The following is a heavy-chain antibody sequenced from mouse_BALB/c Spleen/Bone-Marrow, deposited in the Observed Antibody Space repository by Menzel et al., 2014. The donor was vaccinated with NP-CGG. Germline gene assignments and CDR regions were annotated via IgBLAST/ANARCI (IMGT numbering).Heavy chain of an antibody. J-gene: IGHJ4*01. Sequence: VQLQQSGPGLVASSQSLSITCTVSGFSLTSYGVHWVRQSPGKGLEWLGVIWAGGSTNYNSALMSRLSISKDNSKSQVFLKMNGLQTDDTAMYYCARDRSYYGMDYWGQGTSVTVSS. CDR1: GFSLTSYG. V-gene: IGHV2-9*02. CDR3: ARDRSYYGMDY. CDR2: IWAGGST.